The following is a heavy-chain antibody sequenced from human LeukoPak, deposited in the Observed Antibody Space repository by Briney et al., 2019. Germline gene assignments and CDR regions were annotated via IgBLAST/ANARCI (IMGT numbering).Heavy chain of an antibody. CDR3: AREAYYGSGRSRQPSPV. CDR1: GFTFSSYA. Sequence: PGGSLRLSCAASGFTFSSYAMYWVRQAPGKGLEWVSLISKGGFNQDHADSVKGRFTISRDNSRDTLYLQMSSLRPEDTAVYYCAREAYYGSGRSRQPSPVWGQGTLVIVSS. V-gene: IGHV3-30*15. J-gene: IGHJ4*02. D-gene: IGHD3-10*01. CDR2: ISKGGFNQ.